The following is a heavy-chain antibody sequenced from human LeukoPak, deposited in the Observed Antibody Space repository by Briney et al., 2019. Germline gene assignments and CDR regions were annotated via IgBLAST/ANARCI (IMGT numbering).Heavy chain of an antibody. Sequence: GGSLRLSCAASGLTSSSYAMSWVRQVQGKGLEWVSALTGSGGNTYYADSVKGRFTISRDNSKNTLSLQMNSLRAEDAAVYYCVKFRGIQHYNYHMDVWAKGPRSPSP. CDR1: GLTSSSYA. CDR2: LTGSGGNT. D-gene: IGHD3-10*01. V-gene: IGHV3-23*01. J-gene: IGHJ6*03. CDR3: VKFRGIQHYNYHMDV.